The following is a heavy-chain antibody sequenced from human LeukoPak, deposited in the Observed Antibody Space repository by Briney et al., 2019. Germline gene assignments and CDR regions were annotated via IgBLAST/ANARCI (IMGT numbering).Heavy chain of an antibody. CDR2: IYSGDIT. Sequence: GGSLRLSCAASGFTVSSNYMSWVRQAPGKGLEWVSVIYSGDITYYADSVKGRFTISRDHPKNTLYLQLNSLRAEDTAVYYCARGEGYNYGYIDYWGQGTLVTVSS. CDR3: ARGEGYNYGYIDY. V-gene: IGHV3-53*01. D-gene: IGHD5-18*01. CDR1: GFTVSSNY. J-gene: IGHJ4*02.